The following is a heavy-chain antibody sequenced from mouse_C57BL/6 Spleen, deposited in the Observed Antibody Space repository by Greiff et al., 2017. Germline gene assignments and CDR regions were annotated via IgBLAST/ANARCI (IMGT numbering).Heavy chain of an antibody. Sequence: QVPLPQPGAELVRPGSSVKLSCKASGYTFTRYWMHWVQQRPIQGLEWIGNIDPSDSETHYNQKFKDKATLTVDKSSSTAYMQLSSLTSEDSAVYYCARDDYYGSSHTLFDYWGQGTTLTGSS. CDR1: GYTFTRYW. D-gene: IGHD1-1*01. CDR3: ARDDYYGSSHTLFDY. V-gene: IGHV1-52*01. CDR2: IDPSDSET. J-gene: IGHJ2*01.